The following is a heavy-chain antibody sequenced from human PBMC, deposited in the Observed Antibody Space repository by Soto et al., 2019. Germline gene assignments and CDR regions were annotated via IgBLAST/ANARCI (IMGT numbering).Heavy chain of an antibody. Sequence: GSLRLSCAASGFTFSSYAMSWVRQAPGKGLEWVSAISGSGGSTYYADSVKGRFTISRDNSKNTLYLQMNSLRAEDTAVYYCAKESLGYCSSTSCYQADGSYFDYWGQGTLVTVSS. CDR2: ISGSGGST. CDR3: AKESLGYCSSTSCYQADGSYFDY. V-gene: IGHV3-23*01. D-gene: IGHD2-2*01. J-gene: IGHJ4*02. CDR1: GFTFSSYA.